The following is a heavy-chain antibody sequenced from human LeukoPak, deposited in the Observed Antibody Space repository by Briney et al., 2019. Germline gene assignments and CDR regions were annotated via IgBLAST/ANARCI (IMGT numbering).Heavy chain of an antibody. CDR2: IYSGGNT. CDR3: ARAWRYGGNIDY. D-gene: IGHD4-23*01. V-gene: IGHV3-53*01. J-gene: IGHJ4*02. CDR1: GFTVSSNY. Sequence: GGSLRLSCEASGFTVSSNYMSWVRQAPGKGLEGVSVIYSGGNTYYADSVKGRFTISRDNSKNTLYLQMNSLRAEDTAVYYCARAWRYGGNIDYWGQGTLVTVSS.